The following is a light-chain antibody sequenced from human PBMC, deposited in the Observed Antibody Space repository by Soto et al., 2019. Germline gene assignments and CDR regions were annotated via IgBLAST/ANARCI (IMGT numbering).Light chain of an antibody. CDR1: QSVSNSY. J-gene: IGKJ3*01. Sequence: EIVLTQSPGTLSLSQGERATLSCRASQSVSNSYLAWYQQKRGQAPRLLIYAASSSATGIPDRFSGSGSGTDFTLTINRLEPEDFAVFYCQQYGSSPFTFGPGTKLDIK. CDR3: QQYGSSPFT. CDR2: AAS. V-gene: IGKV3-20*01.